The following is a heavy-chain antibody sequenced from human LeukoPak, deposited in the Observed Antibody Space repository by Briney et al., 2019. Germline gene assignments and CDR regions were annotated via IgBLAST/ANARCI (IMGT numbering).Heavy chain of an antibody. D-gene: IGHD5-12*01. CDR2: IIPIFGTA. CDR3: ARENGYDRDRELTL. J-gene: IGHJ4*02. V-gene: IGHV1-69*13. Sequence: SVKVSCKASGGTFSNYTINWVRQAPGQGLEWMGGIIPIFGTANYAQKFQGRVTITADESTSTAYMELSSQRSEDTAVYYYARENGYDRDRELTLWGQGTLVTVSS. CDR1: GGTFSNYT.